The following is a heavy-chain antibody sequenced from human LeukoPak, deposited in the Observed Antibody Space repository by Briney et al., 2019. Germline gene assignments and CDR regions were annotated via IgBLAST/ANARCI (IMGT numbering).Heavy chain of an antibody. J-gene: IGHJ4*02. Sequence: GGSLRLSCTASGFTFSSYAMSWVRQAPGKGLEWVSSISPAGSNTYYADSVKGRFTISRDNSKSTLYLQMNSLRAEDTALYYCAKGARNTAPDYWSQGTLVAVSS. CDR3: AKGARNTAPDY. CDR1: GFTFSSYA. D-gene: IGHD5-18*01. V-gene: IGHV3-23*01. CDR2: ISPAGSNT.